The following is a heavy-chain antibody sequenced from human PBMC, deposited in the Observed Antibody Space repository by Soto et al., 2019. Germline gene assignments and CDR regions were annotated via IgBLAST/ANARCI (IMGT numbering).Heavy chain of an antibody. Sequence: GGSLRLSCAACGFTFSSYAMSGVRQAPGKGLEWVSAISGSGGSTYYADSVKGRFTISRDNSKNTLYLQMNSLRAEDTAVYYCAKGSYDFWSGDAFYYYYYYMDVWGKGTTVTVSS. D-gene: IGHD3-3*01. CDR3: AKGSYDFWSGDAFYYYYYYMDV. CDR2: ISGSGGST. J-gene: IGHJ6*03. CDR1: GFTFSSYA. V-gene: IGHV3-23*01.